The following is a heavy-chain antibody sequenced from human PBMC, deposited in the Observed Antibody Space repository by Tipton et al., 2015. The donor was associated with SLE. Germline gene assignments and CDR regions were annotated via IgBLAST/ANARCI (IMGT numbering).Heavy chain of an antibody. J-gene: IGHJ4*02. D-gene: IGHD6-6*01. V-gene: IGHV4-59*11. CDR2: IYFSESA. CDR1: GGSISTHF. Sequence: TLSLTCTVSGGSISTHFWSWIRQPPGKGLEWIGSIYFSESANYSPSLKSRVTISLDTSRSQFSLQLSSVTAADTAVYYCARDGKGAARPFDYWGQGTLVTVSS. CDR3: ARDGKGAARPFDY.